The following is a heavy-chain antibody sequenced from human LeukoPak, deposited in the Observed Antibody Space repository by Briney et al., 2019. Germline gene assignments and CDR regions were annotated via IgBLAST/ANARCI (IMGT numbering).Heavy chain of an antibody. Sequence: SETLSLACTVSGGFISSHYWSWIRQPPGKGLEWIGYIYYSGSTNYNPSLKSRVTISVDTSKNQFSLKLSSVTAADTAVYYCARGYSGSYYYYYYYMDVWGKGTTVTVSS. CDR1: GGFISSHY. V-gene: IGHV4-59*11. CDR3: ARGYSGSYYYYYYYMDV. CDR2: IYYSGST. D-gene: IGHD1-26*01. J-gene: IGHJ6*03.